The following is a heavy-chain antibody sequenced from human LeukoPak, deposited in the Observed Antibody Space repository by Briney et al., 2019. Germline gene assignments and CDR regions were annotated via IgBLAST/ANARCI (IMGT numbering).Heavy chain of an antibody. CDR1: GSTFSSYW. Sequence: GGSLRLSCAASGSTFSSYWMSWVRQAPGKGLEWVANIKQDGSEKYYVDSVKGRFTISRDNAKNSLYLQMNSLRAEDTAVYYCARVPAAAGTFDYWGQGTLVTVSS. V-gene: IGHV3-7*03. D-gene: IGHD6-13*01. CDR2: IKQDGSEK. CDR3: ARVPAAAGTFDY. J-gene: IGHJ4*02.